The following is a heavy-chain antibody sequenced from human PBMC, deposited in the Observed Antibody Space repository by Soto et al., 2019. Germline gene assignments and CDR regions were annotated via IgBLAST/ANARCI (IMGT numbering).Heavy chain of an antibody. V-gene: IGHV4-61*08. J-gene: IGHJ5*02. CDR2: IYYSGST. CDR3: ARGEYDFWSGPQENWFDP. D-gene: IGHD3-3*01. CDR1: GGSISSGGYY. Sequence: SETLSLTCTVSGGSISSGGYYWSWIRQHPGKGLEWIGYIYYSGSTNYNPSLKSRVTISVDTSKNQFSLKLSSVTAADTAVYYCARGEYDFWSGPQENWFDPWGQGTLVTVSS.